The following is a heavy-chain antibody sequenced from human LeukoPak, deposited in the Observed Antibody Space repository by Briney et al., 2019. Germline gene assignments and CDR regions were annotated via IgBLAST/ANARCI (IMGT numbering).Heavy chain of an antibody. V-gene: IGHV3-48*03. J-gene: IGHJ4*02. Sequence: PGGSLRLSCAASGFTFSSYEMHWVRQAPGKGLEWVSYISSSDSTIYYADSVKGRFTISRDNAKNSLYLQMNSLRAEDTAAYCCARDYGGSSPFDYWGQGTLVTVSS. CDR2: ISSSDSTI. D-gene: IGHD4-23*01. CDR3: ARDYGGSSPFDY. CDR1: GFTFSSYE.